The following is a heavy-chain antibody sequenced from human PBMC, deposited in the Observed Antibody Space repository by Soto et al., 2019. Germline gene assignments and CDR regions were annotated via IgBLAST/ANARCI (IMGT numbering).Heavy chain of an antibody. Sequence: GQSLKISYEGSGYKFTYYWIGWVHQMPGKGLEWMGIIYPPDSDTRYSPSFQGQVTISVDKSISTTYLQWSSLKASDTAIYYCARLYGSATYPDCWGQGTRVTVSS. CDR1: GYKFTYYW. CDR2: IYPPDSDT. D-gene: IGHD3-10*01. J-gene: IGHJ4*02. CDR3: ARLYGSATYPDC. V-gene: IGHV5-51*07.